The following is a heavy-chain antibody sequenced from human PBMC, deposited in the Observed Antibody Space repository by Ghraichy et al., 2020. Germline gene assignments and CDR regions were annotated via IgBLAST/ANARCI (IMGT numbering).Heavy chain of an antibody. V-gene: IGHV4-34*01. CDR2: INHSGST. J-gene: IGHJ5*02. D-gene: IGHD2-2*01. Sequence: SETLSLTCAVYGGSFSGYKGSWIRQPPGKGLEWIGEINHSGSTNYNPSLKSRVTISVDTSKNQFSLKLSSVTAADTAVYYCASRGYCSSTSCHNWFDPWGQGTLVTVSS. CDR1: GGSFSGYK. CDR3: ASRGYCSSTSCHNWFDP.